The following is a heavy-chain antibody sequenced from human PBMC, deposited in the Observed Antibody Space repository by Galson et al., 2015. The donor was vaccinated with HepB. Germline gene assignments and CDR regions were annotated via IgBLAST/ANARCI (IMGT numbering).Heavy chain of an antibody. Sequence: SLRLSCAASGFTFSSYGMHWVRQAPGKGLEWVAVIWYDGSNKYYADSVKGRFTISRDNSKNTLYLQMNSLRAEDTAVYYCARAPGGVIEHYYGMDVWGQGTTVTVSS. CDR3: ARAPGGVIEHYYGMDV. D-gene: IGHD2/OR15-2a*01. CDR2: IWYDGSNK. CDR1: GFTFSSYG. V-gene: IGHV3-33*01. J-gene: IGHJ6*02.